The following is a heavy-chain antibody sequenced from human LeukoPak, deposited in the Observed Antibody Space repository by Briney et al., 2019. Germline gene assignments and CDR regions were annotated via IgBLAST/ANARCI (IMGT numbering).Heavy chain of an antibody. V-gene: IGHV3-7*01. CDR3: AREFPENAFDY. CDR1: GFTFSSYW. Sequence: PGGSLRLSCAASGFTFSSYWMSWVRQAPGKGLEWAANIKQDGSEKYYVDSVKGRFTISRDNAKNSLYLQMNSLRAEDTAVYYCAREFPENAFDYWGQGTLVTVSS. CDR2: IKQDGSEK. J-gene: IGHJ4*02.